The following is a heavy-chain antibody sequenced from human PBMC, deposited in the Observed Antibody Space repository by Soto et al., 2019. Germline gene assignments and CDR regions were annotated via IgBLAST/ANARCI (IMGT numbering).Heavy chain of an antibody. J-gene: IGHJ4*02. Sequence: QVQVQQWGAGLVKPSETLSLTCAVHGGSFSGFYWSWIRQPPGKGLEYIGEINHIGITNYNPSLKSRVTILVDTSENHLSLKLTSVTAADTAVYYCTRGYAVNWHTPHYWGQGTLVTVSS. CDR1: GGSFSGFY. CDR2: INHIGIT. D-gene: IGHD4-4*01. CDR3: TRGYAVNWHTPHY. V-gene: IGHV4-34*01.